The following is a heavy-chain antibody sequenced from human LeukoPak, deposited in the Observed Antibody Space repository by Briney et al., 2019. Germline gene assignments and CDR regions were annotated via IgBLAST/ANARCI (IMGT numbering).Heavy chain of an antibody. CDR3: ARGGGPSNGFDY. CDR2: INPNSGGT. J-gene: IGHJ4*02. V-gene: IGHV1-2*02. D-gene: IGHD2-15*01. Sequence: GASVKVSCKASGYTFTSYGISWVRQAPGQGLEWMGWINPNSGGTNYAQKFQGRVTMTRDTSISTAYMELSRLRSDDTAVYYCARGGGPSNGFDYWGQGTLVTVSS. CDR1: GYTFTSYG.